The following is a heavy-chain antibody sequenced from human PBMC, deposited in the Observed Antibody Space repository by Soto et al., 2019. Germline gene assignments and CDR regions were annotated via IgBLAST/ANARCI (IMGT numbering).Heavy chain of an antibody. D-gene: IGHD6-13*01. CDR2: INPNSGGT. V-gene: IGHV1-2*04. CDR3: VRDRHIAAAADFYFDS. CDR1: GYTFTGYY. Sequence: GASVKVSCKASGYTFTGYYMHWVRQAPGQGLEWMGWINPNSGGTNYAQKFQGWVTMTRDTSISTAYMELSKLRVEDTAVYYCVRDRHIAAAADFYFDSWGQGTLVTVSS. J-gene: IGHJ4*02.